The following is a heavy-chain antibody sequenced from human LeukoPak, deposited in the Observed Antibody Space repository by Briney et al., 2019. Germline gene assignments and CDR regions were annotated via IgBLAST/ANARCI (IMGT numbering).Heavy chain of an antibody. V-gene: IGHV3-23*01. Sequence: GGSLSLSCGVSGITLSNYGMSWVRQAPGKGLEWVAGISDSGGRTNYAGSVKGRFTISRDSPKNTLYLQMNSLRVEDTAVYFCAKRGVVIRVVLVGFHKEAYYFDSWGQGALVTVSS. CDR3: AKRGVVIRVVLVGFHKEAYYFDS. CDR1: GITLSNYG. CDR2: ISDSGGRT. J-gene: IGHJ4*02. D-gene: IGHD3-10*01.